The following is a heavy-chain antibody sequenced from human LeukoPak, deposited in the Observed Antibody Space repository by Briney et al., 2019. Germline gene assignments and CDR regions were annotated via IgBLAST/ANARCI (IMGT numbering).Heavy chain of an antibody. CDR3: ARGQYSSSWSHYYYYGMDV. V-gene: IGHV1-18*01. D-gene: IGHD6-13*01. CDR1: GYTFTSYG. Sequence: GASVKVSCKASGYTFTSYGISWVRQAPGQGLEWMGWISAYNGNTNYAQKLQGRVTMTTDTSTSTAYMELSSLRSEDTAVYYCARGQYSSSWSHYYYYGMDVWGQGTTVTVSS. CDR2: ISAYNGNT. J-gene: IGHJ6*02.